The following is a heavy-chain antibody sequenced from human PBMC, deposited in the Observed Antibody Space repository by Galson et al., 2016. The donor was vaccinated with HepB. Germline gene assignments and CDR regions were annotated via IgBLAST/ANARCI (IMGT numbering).Heavy chain of an antibody. CDR3: ARDWDFNMDV. Sequence: SVKVSCKASGYIFTSSGISWMRQAPGQGLEWVGWSNLYDGTINYARKFQGRVSLTTDTSTSTAYMELRSLRFDDTSVHYCARDWDFNMDVWGKGTTVTVSS. CDR1: GYIFTSSG. D-gene: IGHD1-26*01. CDR2: SNLYDGTI. J-gene: IGHJ6*03. V-gene: IGHV1-18*04.